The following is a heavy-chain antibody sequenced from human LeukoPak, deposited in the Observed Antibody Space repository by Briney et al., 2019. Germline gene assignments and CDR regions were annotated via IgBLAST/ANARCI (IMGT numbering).Heavy chain of an antibody. J-gene: IGHJ5*02. CDR2: VASVGRNK. D-gene: IGHD3-22*01. V-gene: IGHV3-30*03. Sequence: GGSLRLSCAASGFIFSTSDMHWLRQAPGKGLEWVAHVASVGRNKYYAGSVQGRFTGSRDNAKNSLYLQMNSLRAEDTAVYYCARQRVGSRYYDSSGYRDWFDPWGQGTLVTVSS. CDR3: ARQRVGSRYYDSSGYRDWFDP. CDR1: GFIFSTSD.